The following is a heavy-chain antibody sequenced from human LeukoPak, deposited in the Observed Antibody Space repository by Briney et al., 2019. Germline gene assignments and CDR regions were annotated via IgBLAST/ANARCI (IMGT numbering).Heavy chain of an antibody. V-gene: IGHV3-23*01. CDR3: AKYYYDSSGYTYYFDY. J-gene: IGHJ4*02. Sequence: GGSLRLSCAASGFTFSSYAMGWVRQAPGKGLGWVSSIIGSGGSTYYAGSVKGRFTISRDNSKNTLYLQMNSLRAEDTAVYYCAKYYYDSSGYTYYFDYWGQGTLVTVSS. CDR1: GFTFSSYA. CDR2: IIGSGGST. D-gene: IGHD3-22*01.